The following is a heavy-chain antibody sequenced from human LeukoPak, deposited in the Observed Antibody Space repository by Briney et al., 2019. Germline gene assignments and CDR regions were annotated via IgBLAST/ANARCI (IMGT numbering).Heavy chain of an antibody. V-gene: IGHV1-69*01. D-gene: IGHD3-3*01. CDR1: GGTFSSYA. J-gene: IGHJ4*02. Sequence: SVKVSCKASGGTFSSYAISWVRQAPGQGLEWMGGIIPIFGIANYAQKFQGRVTITADESTSTAYMELSSLRSEDTAVYYCAVGEFWSGYYSIDYWGQGTLVTVSS. CDR3: AVGEFWSGYYSIDY. CDR2: IIPIFGIA.